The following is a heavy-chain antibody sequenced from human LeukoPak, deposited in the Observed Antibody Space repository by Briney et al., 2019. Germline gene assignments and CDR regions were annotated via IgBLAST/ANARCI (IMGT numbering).Heavy chain of an antibody. J-gene: IGHJ6*03. CDR3: ARGDADCSGGSCYSSYYYYMDV. D-gene: IGHD2-15*01. CDR1: GFTFSSYA. V-gene: IGHV3-23*01. CDR2: ISGSGGST. Sequence: GGSLRLSCAASGFTFSSYAMSWVRQAPGKGLEWVSTISGSGGSTYYADSVKGRFTISRDNSKNTLYLQMGSLRAEDMAVYYCARGDADCSGGSCYSSYYYYMDVWGKGTTVTVSS.